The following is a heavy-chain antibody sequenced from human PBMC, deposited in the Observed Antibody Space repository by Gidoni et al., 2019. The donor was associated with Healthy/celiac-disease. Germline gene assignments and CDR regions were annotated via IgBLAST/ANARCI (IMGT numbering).Heavy chain of an antibody. CDR2: SSSSSSYI. V-gene: IGHV3-21*01. Sequence: EVQLVESGGGLVKPGGSLRLSCAASGFPFSSYIMNWVRQAPGKGLEWVSSSSSSSSYIYDADTVKGRFTISRDNAKNSLYLQMNSLRAEDTAEYYCATAGEYYYDSSGYYWPDAFDIWGQGTMVTVSS. CDR3: ATAGEYYYDSSGYYWPDAFDI. J-gene: IGHJ3*02. D-gene: IGHD3-22*01. CDR1: GFPFSSYI.